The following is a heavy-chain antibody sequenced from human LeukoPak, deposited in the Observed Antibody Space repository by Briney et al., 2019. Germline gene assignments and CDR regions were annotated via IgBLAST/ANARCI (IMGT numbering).Heavy chain of an antibody. J-gene: IGHJ4*02. CDR2: IYYSGST. CDR3: ASLPTYYDSRDYYSPFDY. D-gene: IGHD3-22*01. Sequence: SETLSLTCTVSGDSISSSSYYWGWIRQPPGTGLEWIGNIYYSGSTYYNPSLTSRVTISVDTSKNQFSLKLTSVTAADTAVYYCASLPTYYDSRDYYSPFDYWGQGTLVTVSS. V-gene: IGHV4-39*01. CDR1: GDSISSSSYY.